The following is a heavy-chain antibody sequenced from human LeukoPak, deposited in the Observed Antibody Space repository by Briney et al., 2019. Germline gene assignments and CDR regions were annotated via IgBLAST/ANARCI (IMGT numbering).Heavy chain of an antibody. D-gene: IGHD1-1*01. CDR1: GYTFTSHD. CDR2: MNPNSGNS. J-gene: IGHJ4*02. Sequence: ASVKVSCKASGYTFTSHDINWVRQAAGQGLEWMGWMNPNSGNSGYAQNFQGRVIMTRDTSITTAYMELHSLRSEDTAVYYCARGYSPTIRTTGNDYWGQGTLVTVSS. CDR3: ARGYSPTIRTTGNDY. V-gene: IGHV1-8*01.